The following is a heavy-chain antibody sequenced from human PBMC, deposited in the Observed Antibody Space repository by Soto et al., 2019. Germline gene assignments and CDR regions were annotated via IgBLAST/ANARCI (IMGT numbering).Heavy chain of an antibody. CDR1: GFTVSSYG. CDR3: ARVANKYSSSSDAFDI. D-gene: IGHD6-6*01. V-gene: IGHV3-33*01. Sequence: GGSLRLSCAASGFTVSSYGMHWVRQAPGKGLEWVAVIWYDGSNKYYADSVKGRFTISRDNSKNTLYLQMNSLRAEDTAVYYCARVANKYSSSSDAFDIWGQGTMVTVSS. J-gene: IGHJ3*02. CDR2: IWYDGSNK.